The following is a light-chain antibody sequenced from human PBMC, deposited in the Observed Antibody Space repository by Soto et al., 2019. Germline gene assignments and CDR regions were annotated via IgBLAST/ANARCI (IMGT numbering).Light chain of an antibody. J-gene: IGKJ1*01. CDR1: QSVSSSY. CDR3: QPYGSSSWT. Sequence: EIVLTQSPGTLSLSPGERATLSCRASQSVSSSYLAWYQQKPGQAPRLLIYGASSRATGIPDRFSGSGSVTDFTLTISRLEPEYFALYYCQPYGSSSWTFGQGTKLEIK. V-gene: IGKV3-20*01. CDR2: GAS.